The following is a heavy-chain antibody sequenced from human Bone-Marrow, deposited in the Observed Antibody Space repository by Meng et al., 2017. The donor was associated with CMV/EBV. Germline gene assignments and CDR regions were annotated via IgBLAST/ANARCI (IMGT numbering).Heavy chain of an antibody. V-gene: IGHV1-2*02. CDR2: INPNSGGT. Sequence: ASVTVSCKASRYTFTDYYIHWVRQAPGQRLEWMGWINPNSGGTNYAQKFQGRVTMTRDTSINTAYMELSRLRSDDTAVYYCARDLGVTTGDFDHWGQGTLVTVSS. CDR3: ARDLGVTTGDFDH. CDR1: RYTFTDYY. J-gene: IGHJ4*02. D-gene: IGHD4-17*01.